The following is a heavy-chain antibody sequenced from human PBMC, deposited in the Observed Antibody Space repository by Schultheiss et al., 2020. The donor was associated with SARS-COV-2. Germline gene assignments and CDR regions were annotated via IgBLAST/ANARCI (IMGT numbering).Heavy chain of an antibody. Sequence: SETLSLTCTVSGGSISSYYWSWIRQPAGKGLEWIGRIYTSGSTNYNPSLKSRVTMSVDTSKNQFSLKLSSVTAADTAVYYCARRILGIAAAGTVGWFDPWGQGTLVTVSS. D-gene: IGHD6-13*01. CDR3: ARRILGIAAAGTVGWFDP. CDR2: IYTSGST. CDR1: GGSISSYY. J-gene: IGHJ5*02. V-gene: IGHV4-4*07.